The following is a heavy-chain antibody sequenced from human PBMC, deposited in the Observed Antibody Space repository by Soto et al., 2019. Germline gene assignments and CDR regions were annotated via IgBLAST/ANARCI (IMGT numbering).Heavy chain of an antibody. V-gene: IGHV1-69*13. Sequence: SVKVSCKASGGTFSSYAISWVRQAPEQGLEWMGGIIPIFGTANYAQKFQGRVTITADESTSTAYMELSSLRSEDTAVYYCARLYSSSWYGDVNYFDYWGQGTLVTVSS. J-gene: IGHJ4*02. CDR1: GGTFSSYA. CDR2: IIPIFGTA. D-gene: IGHD6-13*01. CDR3: ARLYSSSWYGDVNYFDY.